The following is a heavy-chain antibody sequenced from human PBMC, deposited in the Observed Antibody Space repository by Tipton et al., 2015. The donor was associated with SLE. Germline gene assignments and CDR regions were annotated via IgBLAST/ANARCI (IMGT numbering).Heavy chain of an antibody. CDR2: IYYSGST. CDR3: ARDPYYYDSSEGLAFDI. V-gene: IGHV4-59*12. CDR1: GGSFSGYY. J-gene: IGHJ3*02. Sequence: TLSLTCAVYGGSFSGYYWNWIRQPPGKGLEWIGYIYYSGSTYYNPSLKSRVTISVDTSKNQFSLKLSSVTAADTAVYYCARDPYYYDSSEGLAFDIWGPGTMVTVS. D-gene: IGHD3-22*01.